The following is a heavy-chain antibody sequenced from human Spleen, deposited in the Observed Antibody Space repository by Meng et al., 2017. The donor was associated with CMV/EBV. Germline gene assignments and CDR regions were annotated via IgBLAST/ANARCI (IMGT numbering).Heavy chain of an antibody. CDR2: ISAYNGIT. V-gene: IGHV1-18*01. D-gene: IGHD3-16*01. Sequence: CKASGYTFTSYGINWVRQAPGQRLEWMGWISAYNGITNYAQKLQGRVTMTTDTSTTTAYMELRSLRSDDTAVYYCARVVKLGGYFDYWSQGTLVTVSS. CDR3: ARVVKLGGYFDY. J-gene: IGHJ4*02. CDR1: GYTFTSYG.